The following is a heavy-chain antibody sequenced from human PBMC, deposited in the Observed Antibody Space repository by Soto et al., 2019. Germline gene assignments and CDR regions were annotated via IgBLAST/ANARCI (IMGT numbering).Heavy chain of an antibody. CDR1: GFTFSGYE. CDR3: ERDASHSSQFDY. D-gene: IGHD6-13*01. CDR2: ISSTGSTI. J-gene: IGHJ4*02. Sequence: GGSLRLSCAASGFTFSGYEMNWVRQAPGKGLEWVSYISSTGSTIYYADSVKGRFTISRDNAKNSLFLLMNSLRAEDTAVYYCERDASHSSQFDYWGQGTLVTVSS. V-gene: IGHV3-48*03.